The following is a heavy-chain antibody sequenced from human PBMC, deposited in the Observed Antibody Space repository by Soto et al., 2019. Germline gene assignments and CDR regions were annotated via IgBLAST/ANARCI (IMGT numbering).Heavy chain of an antibody. CDR3: ARNVDTATVFDY. V-gene: IGHV4-38-2*01. D-gene: IGHD5-18*01. CDR1: GYSISSGYY. J-gene: IGHJ4*02. CDR2: IYHSGST. Sequence: SATLSLTCAVSGYSISSGYYWGWIRQPPGKGLEWIGSIYHSGSTYYNPSLKSRVTISVDTSKNQFSLKLSSVTAADTAVYYCARNVDTATVFDYWGQLTLVTVSS.